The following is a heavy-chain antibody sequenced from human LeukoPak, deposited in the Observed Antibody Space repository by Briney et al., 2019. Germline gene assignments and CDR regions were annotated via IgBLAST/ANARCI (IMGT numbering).Heavy chain of an antibody. CDR2: FDPEDGET. J-gene: IGHJ4*02. V-gene: IGHV1-24*01. CDR1: GYTLIELS. CDR3: ATVAYCGGDCYPFDY. Sequence: ASVKVSCKVSGYTLIELSMHWVRQAPGKGLEWMGGFDPEDGETIYAQKFQGRVTMTEDTSTDTAYMELSSLRSEDTAVYYCATVAYCGGDCYPFDYWGQGTLVTVSS. D-gene: IGHD2-21*02.